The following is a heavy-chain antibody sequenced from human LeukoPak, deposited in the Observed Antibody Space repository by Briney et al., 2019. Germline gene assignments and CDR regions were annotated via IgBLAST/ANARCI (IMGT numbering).Heavy chain of an antibody. CDR3: ARVLDSGSYYEVEDNNWFDP. D-gene: IGHD1-26*01. Sequence: PSETLSLTCTVSGGSISSYYWSWIRQPAGKGLEWIGRIYTSGSTNYNPSLKSRVTMSVDTSKNQFSLRLSSVTAADTAVYYCARVLDSGSYYEVEDNNWFDPWGQGTLVTVSS. CDR2: IYTSGST. CDR1: GGSISSYY. V-gene: IGHV4-4*07. J-gene: IGHJ5*02.